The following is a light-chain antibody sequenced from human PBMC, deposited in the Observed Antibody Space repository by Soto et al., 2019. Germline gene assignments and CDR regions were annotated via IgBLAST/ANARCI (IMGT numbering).Light chain of an antibody. J-gene: IGLJ1*01. CDR3: SSYAGNSRYV. CDR2: EVS. V-gene: IGLV2-8*01. CDR1: SGDVGRYNY. Sequence: QSVLTQPPSASGSPGQSVTISCTGTSGDVGRYNYISWYQQRPGKAPKLIIYEVSKRPSGVPDRLSGFKYGNTASLTVSGLQAEDEADYYCSSYAGNSRYVFXTGTKVTVL.